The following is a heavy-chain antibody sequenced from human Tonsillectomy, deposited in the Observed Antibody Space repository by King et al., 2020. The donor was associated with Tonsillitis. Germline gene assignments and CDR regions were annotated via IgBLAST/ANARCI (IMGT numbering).Heavy chain of an antibody. CDR1: VGTFSSYA. D-gene: IGHD3-10*01. Sequence: QLVQSGAEVKKPGSSVKVSCRASVGTFSSYAISWVRQAPGQGLQWVGGIIPIFGSANYAQKFQDRVTITADESTSTAYMELSSLRSDDTAVYYCARVRYYGPHYYGMDVWGQGTTVTVSS. V-gene: IGHV1-69*12. J-gene: IGHJ6*02. CDR2: IIPIFGSA. CDR3: ARVRYYGPHYYGMDV.